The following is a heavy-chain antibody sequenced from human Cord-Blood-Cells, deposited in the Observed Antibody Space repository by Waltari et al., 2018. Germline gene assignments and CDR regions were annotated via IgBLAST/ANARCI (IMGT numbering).Heavy chain of an antibody. CDR1: GFTFSSYE. Sequence: EVQLVESGGGLVQPGGSLRLSCAASGFTFSSYEMNWVREAPGKGGDWVSYISSSGSTIYYADSRKGPFTIPRGNATTSLYLQMNSLRAEDTAVYYCARLNTGDWGQGTLVTVSS. CDR3: ARLNTGD. J-gene: IGHJ4*02. D-gene: IGHD7-27*01. CDR2: ISSSGSTI. V-gene: IGHV3-48*03.